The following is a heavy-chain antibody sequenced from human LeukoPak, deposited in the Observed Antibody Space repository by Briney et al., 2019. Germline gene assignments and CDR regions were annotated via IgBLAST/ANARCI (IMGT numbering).Heavy chain of an antibody. V-gene: IGHV1-2*02. CDR2: INPNSGGT. J-gene: IGHJ4*02. Sequence: ASVKVSCKASGYTFTGYYMHWVRQAPGQGLEWMGWINPNSGGTNYAQKFQGRVTMTRDTSITTVYMELSRLRSDDTAVYYCARERKAVAPGYFDYWGQGTLVTVSS. CDR1: GYTFTGYY. CDR3: ARERKAVAPGYFDY. D-gene: IGHD6-19*01.